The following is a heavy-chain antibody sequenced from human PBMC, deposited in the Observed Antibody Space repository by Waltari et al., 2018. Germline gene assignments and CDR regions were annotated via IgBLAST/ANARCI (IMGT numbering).Heavy chain of an antibody. J-gene: IGHJ4*02. Sequence: QVQLVQSGAEVKKPGAPVKVSCKASGYTFTSYGISWVRQAPGQGLEWMGWISAYNGNTNYAQKLQGRVTMTTDTSTSTAYMELRSLRSDDTAVYYCARGFSNEMIVVVTAPDYWGQGTLVTVSS. CDR1: GYTFTSYG. CDR2: ISAYNGNT. CDR3: ARGFSNEMIVVVTAPDY. V-gene: IGHV1-18*01. D-gene: IGHD3-22*01.